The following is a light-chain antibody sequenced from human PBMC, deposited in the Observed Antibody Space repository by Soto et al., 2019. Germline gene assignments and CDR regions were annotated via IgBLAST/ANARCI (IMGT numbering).Light chain of an antibody. CDR1: NSDVGGYNY. CDR2: DVS. Sequence: QSALTQPASLSGSPGQSITISCPGNNSDVGGYNYVSWYQQHPGKAPKLMIYDVSNRPSGVSNRFSGSKSGNTASLTISGLQAEDEADYYCSSYTSSSTAIIFGTGTKVTVL. J-gene: IGLJ1*01. CDR3: SSYTSSSTAII. V-gene: IGLV2-14*01.